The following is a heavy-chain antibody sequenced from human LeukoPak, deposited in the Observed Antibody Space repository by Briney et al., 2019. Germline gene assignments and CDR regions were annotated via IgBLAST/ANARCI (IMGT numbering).Heavy chain of an antibody. D-gene: IGHD4-23*01. V-gene: IGHV3-33*01. CDR3: ARADYGGGFDY. CDR2: IWHDGSYK. Sequence: GGSLRPSCAASGSIFSSFGMHWVRQAPGKGLKWVAVIWHDGSYKYYLDSVKGRFTISRDNAKNSLYLQMNSLRAEDTAVYYCARADYGGGFDYWGQGTLVTVSS. J-gene: IGHJ4*02. CDR1: GSIFSSFG.